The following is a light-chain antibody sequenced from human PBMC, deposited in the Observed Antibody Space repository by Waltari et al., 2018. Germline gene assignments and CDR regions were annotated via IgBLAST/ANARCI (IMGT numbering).Light chain of an antibody. CDR3: QQYDNLLAT. CDR1: QDISNY. V-gene: IGKV1-33*01. Sequence: DIQMTQSPSSLSASVGDRVTITCQASQDISNYLNWYQQKPGKAPKLLIYDASNLETGVPSRFSGSGSGTDFTLTISSLQPEDIATYYCQQYDNLLATFGGGTKVEIK. J-gene: IGKJ4*01. CDR2: DAS.